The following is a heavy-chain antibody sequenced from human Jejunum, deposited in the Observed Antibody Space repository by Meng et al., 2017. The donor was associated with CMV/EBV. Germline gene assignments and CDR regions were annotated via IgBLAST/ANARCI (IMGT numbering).Heavy chain of an antibody. J-gene: IGHJ4*02. CDR3: AKSYYDFWSGHSDMVDY. CDR2: ISGRGDTT. V-gene: IGHV3-23*01. Sequence: FSSFAMSWVRQAPEKGVEWVSGISGRGDTTYYADSVKGRFIIYRDNSKNTVYLQMNSLRAEDTAVYYCAKSYYDFWSGHSDMVDYWGQGNLVTVSS. CDR1: FSSFA. D-gene: IGHD3-3*01.